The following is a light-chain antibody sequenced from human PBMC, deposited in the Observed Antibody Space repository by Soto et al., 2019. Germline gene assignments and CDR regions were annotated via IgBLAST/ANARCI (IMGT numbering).Light chain of an antibody. Sequence: DIQMTQSPSTLSASVGDRVTITCRASQSISSWLVWYQQKPGKAPKLLIYDASSLESGVPSRFSGSGSGTEFTLTISSLQPDDFATYYCQQYNSYWGTFGQGTKVDIK. CDR3: QQYNSYWGT. J-gene: IGKJ1*01. CDR2: DAS. CDR1: QSISSW. V-gene: IGKV1-5*01.